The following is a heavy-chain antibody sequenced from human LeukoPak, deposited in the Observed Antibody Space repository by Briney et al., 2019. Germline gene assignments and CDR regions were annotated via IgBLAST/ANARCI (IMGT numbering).Heavy chain of an antibody. Sequence: SETLSLTCAVYGGSFSGYYWSWIRQPPGKGLEWIGEINHSGSTNYNPSLKRRVTISVDTSKNQFSLKLGSVTAADTPVYYCARVGEPGILDYYYSYMDVWGKGTTVTVSS. V-gene: IGHV4-34*01. CDR2: INHSGST. J-gene: IGHJ6*03. CDR1: GGSFSGYY. D-gene: IGHD2-15*01. CDR3: ARVGEPGILDYYYSYMDV.